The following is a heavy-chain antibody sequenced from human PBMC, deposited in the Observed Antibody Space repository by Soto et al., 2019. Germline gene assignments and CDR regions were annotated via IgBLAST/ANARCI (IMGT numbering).Heavy chain of an antibody. J-gene: IGHJ6*03. V-gene: IGHV3-21*01. CDR2: ISSSSSYI. Sequence: GGSLRLSCAASGFTFSSYSMNWVRQAPGKGLEWVSSISSSSSYIYYADSVKGRFTISRDNAKNSLYLQMNSLRAEDTVVYYCAKNYGDYEPGVYYMDVWGKGTTVTVSS. CDR3: AKNYGDYEPGVYYMDV. D-gene: IGHD4-17*01. CDR1: GFTFSSYS.